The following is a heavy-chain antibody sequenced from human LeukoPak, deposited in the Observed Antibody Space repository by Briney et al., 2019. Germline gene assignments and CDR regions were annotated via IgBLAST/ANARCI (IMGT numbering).Heavy chain of an antibody. CDR2: IIDSGGST. J-gene: IGHJ4*02. CDR3: ARGVATIDY. D-gene: IGHD5-12*01. V-gene: IGHV3-23*01. CDR1: GFTFSFYA. Sequence: GGSLRLSCAASGFTFSFYAMTWVRQAPGKGLEWVSTIIDSGGSTYYADSVKGLFTISRDNSNNTLYLQMNSLRADDTALYYCARGVATIDYWGQGTLVTVSS.